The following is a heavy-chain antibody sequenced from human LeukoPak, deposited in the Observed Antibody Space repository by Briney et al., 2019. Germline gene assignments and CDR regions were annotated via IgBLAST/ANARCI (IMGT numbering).Heavy chain of an antibody. Sequence: GGSLRLSCAASGFTFSSYAMIWVRQAPGEGLEWVTTISGSGSITYYADSVKGRFTISRDNSKNTLYLQMNSLRVEDTAVYYCAKSLSGWSPFDYWGQGTLVTVSS. CDR1: GFTFSSYA. CDR2: ISGSGSIT. V-gene: IGHV3-23*01. J-gene: IGHJ4*02. CDR3: AKSLSGWSPFDY. D-gene: IGHD6-19*01.